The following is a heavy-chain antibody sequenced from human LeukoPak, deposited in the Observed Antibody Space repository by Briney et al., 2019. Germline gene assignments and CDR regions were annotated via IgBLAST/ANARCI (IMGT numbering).Heavy chain of an antibody. D-gene: IGHD6-19*01. CDR2: ISSSSSYI. CDR3: ARDRGSGWNDY. CDR1: GFTFSSYS. V-gene: IGHV3-21*01. Sequence: GGSLRLSCAASGFTFSSYSMNWVRQAPGKGLEWVSSISSSSSYIYYADSVKGRFTISRDNAKNSLYLQMNSLRAEDTAVYYCARDRGSGWNDYWGQGTLATVSS. J-gene: IGHJ4*02.